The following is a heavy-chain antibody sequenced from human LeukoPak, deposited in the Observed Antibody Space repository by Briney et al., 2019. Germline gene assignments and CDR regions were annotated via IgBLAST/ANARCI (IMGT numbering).Heavy chain of an antibody. V-gene: IGHV3-53*01. CDR1: GFTVSTNF. CDR2: IYSDSST. Sequence: PEGSLRLSCAASGFTVSTNFMSWVRQAPGKGLEWVALIYSDSSTYYADSVKGRFTIFRDNSKNTPYLQMNSLRAEDTAMYYCAREASWTLDYWGQGTLVTVSS. J-gene: IGHJ4*02. CDR3: AREASWTLDY. D-gene: IGHD3/OR15-3a*01.